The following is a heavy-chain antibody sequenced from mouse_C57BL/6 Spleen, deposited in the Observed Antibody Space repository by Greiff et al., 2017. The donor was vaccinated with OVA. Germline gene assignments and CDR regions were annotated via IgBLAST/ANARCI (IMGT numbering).Heavy chain of an antibody. J-gene: IGHJ1*03. D-gene: IGHD1-1*01. CDR2: INPNYGTT. Sequence: VQLQQSGPELVKPGASVKISCKASGYSFTDYNMNWVKQSNGKSLEWIGVINPNYGTTSYNQKFKGKATLTVDQSSSTAYMQLNSMKSEESAVYYCARKGIYYPRYFDVWGTGTTVTVYS. CDR3: ARKGIYYPRYFDV. V-gene: IGHV1-39*01. CDR1: GYSFTDYN.